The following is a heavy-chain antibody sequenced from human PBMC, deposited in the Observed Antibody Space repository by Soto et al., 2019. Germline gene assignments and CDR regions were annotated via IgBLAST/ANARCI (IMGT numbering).Heavy chain of an antibody. V-gene: IGHV3-30*18. Sequence: QVQLVESGGGVVQPGRSVRLSCAASGFSFSNFAMHWVRQAPGKGLEWVAVISHDGSNKYHADSVKGRFTISRDNSKNTVFLQMNSLSPEDGAVYYCVKPNNSGWYTPYYYYFGMDVWGQGTTLTVSS. D-gene: IGHD6-19*01. J-gene: IGHJ6*02. CDR3: VKPNNSGWYTPYYYYFGMDV. CDR1: GFSFSNFA. CDR2: ISHDGSNK.